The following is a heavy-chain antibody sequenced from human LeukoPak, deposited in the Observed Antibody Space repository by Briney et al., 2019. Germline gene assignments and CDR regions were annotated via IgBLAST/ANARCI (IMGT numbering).Heavy chain of an antibody. CDR1: GFTFSSYG. Sequence: GGTLRLSCAASGFTFSSYGMSWVRQAPGKGLEWVSAISGSGGSTYYADSVKGRFTISRDNSKNTLYLQMNSLRAEDTAVYYCARDSGFGEYINYMDVWGKGTTVTISS. D-gene: IGHD3-10*01. V-gene: IGHV3-23*01. CDR3: ARDSGFGEYINYMDV. J-gene: IGHJ6*03. CDR2: ISGSGGST.